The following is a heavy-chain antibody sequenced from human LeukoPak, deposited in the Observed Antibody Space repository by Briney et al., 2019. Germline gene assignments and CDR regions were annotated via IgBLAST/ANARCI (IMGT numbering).Heavy chain of an antibody. J-gene: IGHJ4*02. Sequence: SETLSLTCTVSGGSISSSSYYWGWIRQPPGKGLEWIGSIYYSGSTYHNPSLKSRVTISVDTSKNQFSLKLSSVTAADTAVYYCARLGDIVLMVYAIPNYWGQGTLVTVSS. V-gene: IGHV4-39*01. D-gene: IGHD2-8*01. CDR2: IYYSGST. CDR3: ARLGDIVLMVYAIPNY. CDR1: GGSISSSSYY.